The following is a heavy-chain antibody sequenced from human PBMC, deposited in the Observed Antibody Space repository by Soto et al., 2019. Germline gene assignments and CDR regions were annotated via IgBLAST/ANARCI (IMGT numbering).Heavy chain of an antibody. CDR2: IKSKTDGGTT. D-gene: IGHD6-19*01. CDR3: TTGPGGYSSAWSINYHYYYGMDV. J-gene: IGHJ6*02. V-gene: IGHV3-15*07. Sequence: EVQLVESGGGLVKPGGSLRLSCAASGFTFSNAWMNWVRQAPGKGLEWVGRIKSKTDGGTTDYAAPVKGRFTISRDDSKNTLYLQMNSLKTEDTAVYYCTTGPGGYSSAWSINYHYYYGMDVWGQGTTVTVSS. CDR1: GFTFSNAW.